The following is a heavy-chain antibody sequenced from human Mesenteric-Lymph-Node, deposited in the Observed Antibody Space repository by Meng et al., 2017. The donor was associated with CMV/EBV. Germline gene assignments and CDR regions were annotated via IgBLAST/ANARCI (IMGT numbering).Heavy chain of an antibody. Sequence: GGSLKISCTGSGFIFRDYSMTWVRQAPGKGLEWVGAISSEASGGTTDYAASVKGRFTISRDDSQSIAYLQMNSLRTEDTAVYYCARDAKYCVFKSCYGLGYWGQGALVTVSS. CDR2: ISSEASGGTT. J-gene: IGHJ4*02. D-gene: IGHD3-10*01. V-gene: IGHV3-49*04. CDR3: ARDAKYCVFKSCYGLGY. CDR1: GFIFRDYS.